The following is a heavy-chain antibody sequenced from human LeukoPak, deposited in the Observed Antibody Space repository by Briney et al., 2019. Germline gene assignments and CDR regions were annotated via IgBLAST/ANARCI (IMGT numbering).Heavy chain of an antibody. CDR2: INPHSGGT. D-gene: IGHD3-16*01. J-gene: IGHJ3*02. V-gene: IGHV1-2*02. CDR3: ATLGANTFDI. Sequence: GDSVRVSCKTSGYTFTYYFIHWVRQAPGQGLEGMGWINPHSGGTNYAQKFQGRVTMTRDTSISTAYMELSRLKSDDTAMYYCATLGANTFDIWGQGTMVTVSS. CDR1: GYTFTYYF.